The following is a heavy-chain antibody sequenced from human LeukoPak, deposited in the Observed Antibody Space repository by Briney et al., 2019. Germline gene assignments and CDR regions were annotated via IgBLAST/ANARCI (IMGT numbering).Heavy chain of an antibody. V-gene: IGHV3-21*01. CDR3: TRLRAALILPHQYYYMDV. D-gene: IGHD6-6*01. CDR2: IXAGSRHI. Sequence: WXSXIXAGSRHIYYADSVRGRFTISRDDAKNSLYLQMNSLRVEDTAVYYCTRLRAALILPHQYYYMDVWGKGTTVTVSS. J-gene: IGHJ6*03.